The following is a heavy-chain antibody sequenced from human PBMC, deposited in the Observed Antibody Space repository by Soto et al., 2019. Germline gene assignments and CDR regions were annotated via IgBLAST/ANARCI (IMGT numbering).Heavy chain of an antibody. Sequence: QVQLVQSGAEVKKPGASVKVSCKASGYTFTSYDINWVRQATGQGLEWMGWMNPNSGNTGYAQKFQGKVTMTRNTSRSTAYMELSSLRSEDTAVYYCARAITIFGVVIIVWFDPWGQGTLVTVSS. CDR1: GYTFTSYD. CDR3: ARAITIFGVVIIVWFDP. V-gene: IGHV1-8*01. J-gene: IGHJ5*02. CDR2: MNPNSGNT. D-gene: IGHD3-3*01.